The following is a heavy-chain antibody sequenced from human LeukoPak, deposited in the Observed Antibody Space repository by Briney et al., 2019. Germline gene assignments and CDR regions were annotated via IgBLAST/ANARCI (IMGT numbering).Heavy chain of an antibody. Sequence: PSETLSLTCTVSGGSISSYYWSWIRQPPGKGLEWIGYIYYSGSTNYNPSLKSRVTISVDTSKNQFSLKLSSVTAADTAVYYCARHLDLQHFDYWGQGTLVTVSS. D-gene: IGHD1-1*01. CDR2: IYYSGST. V-gene: IGHV4-59*08. CDR3: ARHLDLQHFDY. J-gene: IGHJ4*02. CDR1: GGSISSYY.